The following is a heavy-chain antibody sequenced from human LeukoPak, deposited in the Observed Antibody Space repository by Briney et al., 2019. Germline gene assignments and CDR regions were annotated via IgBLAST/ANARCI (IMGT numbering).Heavy chain of an antibody. CDR1: GYPFTSDD. J-gene: IGHJ4*02. CDR2: MNRKSGNT. Sequence: ASVKVSCKASGYPFTSDDINWVRQATGQGLEWMGWMNRKSGNTGYVQKFQGRVTMTRSTSISTAYMELSSLRSEDTAVYYCARGPGGTGSLFDYWGQGTPVTVSS. V-gene: IGHV1-8*01. D-gene: IGHD7-27*01. CDR3: ARGPGGTGSLFDY.